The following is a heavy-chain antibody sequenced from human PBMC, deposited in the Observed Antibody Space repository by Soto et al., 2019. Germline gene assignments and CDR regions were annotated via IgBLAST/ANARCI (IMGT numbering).Heavy chain of an antibody. CDR3: ARDSYYDFWSGYLSGKNYYYYMDV. CDR1: GYTFTSYC. CDR2: ISAYNGNT. V-gene: IGHV1-18*01. Sequence: ASVKVSCKASGYTFTSYCISWVRQAPGQGLEWMGWISAYNGNTNYAQKLQGRVTMTTDTSTSTAYMELRSLRSDDTAVYYCARDSYYDFWSGYLSGKNYYYYMDVWGKGTTVTV. D-gene: IGHD3-3*01. J-gene: IGHJ6*03.